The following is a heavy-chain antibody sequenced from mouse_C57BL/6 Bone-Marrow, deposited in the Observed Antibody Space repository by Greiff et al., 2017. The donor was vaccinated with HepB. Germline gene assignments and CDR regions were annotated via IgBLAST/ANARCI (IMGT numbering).Heavy chain of an antibody. CDR3: ARRGASVFAY. CDR2: IDPSDSYT. CDR1: GYTFTSYW. V-gene: IGHV1-69*01. J-gene: IGHJ3*01. D-gene: IGHD6-1*01. Sequence: VQLQQPGAELVMPGASVKLSCKASGYTFTSYWMHWVKQRPGQGLEWIGEIDPSDSYTNYNQKFKGKSTLTVDKSSSTAYMQLSSLTSEDSAVYYCARRGASVFAYWGQGTLVTVSA.